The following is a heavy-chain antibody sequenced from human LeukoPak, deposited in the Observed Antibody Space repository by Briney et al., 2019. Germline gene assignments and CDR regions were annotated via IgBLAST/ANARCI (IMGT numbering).Heavy chain of an antibody. CDR2: IKQDGSEK. D-gene: IGHD1-1*01. Sequence: GGSLRLSYAASGFTFSSYWMSWVRQAPGKGLEWVANIKQDGSEKYYVDSVKGRFTISRDNAKNSLYLQMNSLRAEDTAVYYCARDRAGTFSNAFDIWGQGTMVTVSS. CDR1: GFTFSSYW. J-gene: IGHJ3*02. V-gene: IGHV3-7*01. CDR3: ARDRAGTFSNAFDI.